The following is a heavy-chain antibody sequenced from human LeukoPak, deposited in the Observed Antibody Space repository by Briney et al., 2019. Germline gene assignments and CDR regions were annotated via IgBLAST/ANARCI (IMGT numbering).Heavy chain of an antibody. CDR2: ISYDGSNK. D-gene: IGHD3-3*01. CDR1: GFIFSSYA. J-gene: IGHJ4*02. CDR3: ARDDLYYNFWSGYYARTSFPDY. Sequence: GGSLRLSCAASGFIFSSYAMQWVRQARGEGLEWVAVISYDGSNKYYADSVRGRFTISRDNSKNTLYLQMNSVRAEDTAGYYCARDDLYYNFWSGYYARTSFPDYWGQGTLVTVSS. V-gene: IGHV3-30-3*01.